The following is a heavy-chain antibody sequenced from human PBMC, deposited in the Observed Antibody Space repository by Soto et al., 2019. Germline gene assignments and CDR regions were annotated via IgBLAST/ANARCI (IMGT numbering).Heavy chain of an antibody. CDR2: ISTNGGST. J-gene: IGHJ4*02. D-gene: IGHD1-26*01. CDR3: AREGGSYYFDY. V-gene: IGHV3-64*01. CDR1: GFTFSSYA. Sequence: EVQLVESGGGLVQPGGSLRLSCAASGFTFSSYAMHWVRQAPGRGLEYVSTISTNGGSTYNVNSVKGRFTISRDNSKNPLYLQMGSLRAEDMAVYYCAREGGSYYFDYWGQGTLVTVSS.